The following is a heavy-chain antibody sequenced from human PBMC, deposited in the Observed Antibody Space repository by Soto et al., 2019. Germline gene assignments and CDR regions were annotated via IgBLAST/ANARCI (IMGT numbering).Heavy chain of an antibody. CDR2: IIPILGIA. CDR3: ARDLRMTIEYSSSSGASDI. J-gene: IGHJ3*02. V-gene: IGHV1-69*08. CDR1: GGTFSSYT. Sequence: QVQLVQSGAEVKKPGSSVKVSCKASGGTFSSYTISWVRQAPGQGLEWMGRIIPILGIANYAQKFQGRVTITADKSTSTAYMELRSLRSENTAVYYCARDLRMTIEYSSSSGASDIWGQGTMVTVSS. D-gene: IGHD6-6*01.